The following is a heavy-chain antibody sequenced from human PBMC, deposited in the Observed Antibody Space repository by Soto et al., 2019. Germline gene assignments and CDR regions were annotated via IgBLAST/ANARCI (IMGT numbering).Heavy chain of an antibody. J-gene: IGHJ4*02. V-gene: IGHV6-1*01. D-gene: IGHD3-10*02. CDR1: GDRVSGNSAA. CDR3: AREGPYVERRDSYLDE. CDR2: TYYRSKWYN. Sequence: WQTLSLTCAISGDRVSGNSAAWNWIRQSPSRGLEWLGRTYYRSKWYNDYAVSVKSRITVTPDTSKNQFSLHLNSVTPEDTAVYYWAREGPYVERRDSYLDEWGEAALVT.